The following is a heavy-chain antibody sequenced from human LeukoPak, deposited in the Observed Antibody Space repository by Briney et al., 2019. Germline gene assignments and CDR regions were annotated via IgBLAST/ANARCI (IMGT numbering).Heavy chain of an antibody. Sequence: GGSLRLSCAASGFTFSSYWMSWVRQAPGKGLEWVSSISSSSSYIYYADSVKGRFTISRDNAKNSLYLQMNSQRAEDTAVYYCARFRDGEEMIVVATPFDYWGQGTLVTVSS. D-gene: IGHD3-22*01. V-gene: IGHV3-21*01. CDR3: ARFRDGEEMIVVATPFDY. CDR2: ISSSSSYI. CDR1: GFTFSSYW. J-gene: IGHJ4*02.